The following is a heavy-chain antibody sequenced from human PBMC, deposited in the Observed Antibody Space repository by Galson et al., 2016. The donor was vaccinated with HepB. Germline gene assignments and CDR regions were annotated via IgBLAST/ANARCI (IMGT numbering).Heavy chain of an antibody. J-gene: IGHJ3*02. D-gene: IGHD4-17*01. V-gene: IGHV4-61*02. CDR2: FSASGSN. Sequence: TLSLTCSVSGDSIISNNYYWSWIRQPAGKGLEWIGRFSASGSNKYNPSLESRVTISVDTSKNQFSLKLSSVTAADTAVYYCARDSHGVDALNIWGQGTLVAVSS. CDR1: GDSIISNNYY. CDR3: ARDSHGVDALNI.